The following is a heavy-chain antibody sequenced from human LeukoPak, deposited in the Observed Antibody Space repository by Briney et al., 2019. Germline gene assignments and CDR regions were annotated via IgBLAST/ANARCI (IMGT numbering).Heavy chain of an antibody. D-gene: IGHD3-22*01. Sequence: GESLKISCKGSGYTFRIYWIAWVRQMPGKGLEWMGIIYPGDSDTRYSPSFQGQVTISADKSISTAYLQWSSLKASDTAMYYCATGTVYYYDSSGYYNDYWGQGTLVTVSS. CDR1: GYTFRIYW. J-gene: IGHJ4*02. V-gene: IGHV5-51*01. CDR3: ATGTVYYYDSSGYYNDY. CDR2: IYPGDSDT.